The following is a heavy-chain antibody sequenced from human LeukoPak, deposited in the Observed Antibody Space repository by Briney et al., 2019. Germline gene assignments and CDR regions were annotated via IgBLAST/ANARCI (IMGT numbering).Heavy chain of an antibody. J-gene: IGHJ4*02. CDR2: INPNSGGT. Sequence: ASVKVSCKASGYTFTGYYMHWVRQAPGQGLEWMGRINPNSGGTNYAQKFQGRVTMTRDTSISTAYMELNRLRSDDTAVYYCARATRSRRWELPAYFDYWGQGTLVTVSS. D-gene: IGHD1-26*01. V-gene: IGHV1-2*06. CDR1: GYTFTGYY. CDR3: ARATRSRRWELPAYFDY.